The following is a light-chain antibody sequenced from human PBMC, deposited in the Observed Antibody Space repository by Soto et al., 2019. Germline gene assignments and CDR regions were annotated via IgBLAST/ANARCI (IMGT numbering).Light chain of an antibody. J-gene: IGLJ1*01. CDR3: GLYTSSSTHV. CDR2: DVS. Sequence: QSALTQPASVSGSPGQSITISCTGTSSDVGAYNFVSWYQQHPGKLPKPMIFDVSRRPAGVSDRFSGSKSGNTASLTISGLHAEYEGDYYCGLYTSSSTHVFGSGTKVTVL. CDR1: SSDVGAYNF. V-gene: IGLV2-14*03.